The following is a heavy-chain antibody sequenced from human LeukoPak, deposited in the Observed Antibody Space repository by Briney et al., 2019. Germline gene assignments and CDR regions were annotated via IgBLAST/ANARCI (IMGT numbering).Heavy chain of an antibody. D-gene: IGHD1-1*01. V-gene: IGHV3-23*01. CDR1: GFIFSNYA. CDR3: AKDFIGTGNFRGGDY. Sequence: GGSLRLSCAASGFIFSNYALAWVRQAPGKGLEWVSGISRIGGSTHYADSVKGRFTISRDNSKNILYLQMNSLRAEDTALYYCAKDFIGTGNFRGGDYWGQGTLVTVSS. J-gene: IGHJ4*02. CDR2: ISRIGGST.